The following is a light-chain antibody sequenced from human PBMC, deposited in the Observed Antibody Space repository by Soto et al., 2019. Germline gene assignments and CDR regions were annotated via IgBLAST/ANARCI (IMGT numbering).Light chain of an antibody. V-gene: IGLV2-11*01. J-gene: IGLJ3*02. CDR3: CSYAGICTFAVV. CDR1: SSDVGGYNY. Sequence: QSALTQPRSVSGSPGQSVTISCTGTSSDVGGYNYVSWYQQHPGKAPKLMIYDVSRRPSGVPDRFAGSNSGSTAALTISGLRAEDEADYYCCSYAGICTFAVVFGGGTKLTF. CDR2: DVS.